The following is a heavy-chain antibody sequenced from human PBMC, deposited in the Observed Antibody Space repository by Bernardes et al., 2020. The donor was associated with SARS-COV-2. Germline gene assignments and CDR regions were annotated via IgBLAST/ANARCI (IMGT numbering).Heavy chain of an antibody. J-gene: IGHJ4*02. D-gene: IGHD2-21*01. V-gene: IGHV3-33*01. Sequence: GGSLRLSCAASGFIFSTYGMHWVRQAPGKGLEWVAVISYDGSNKYYADSVKGRFTISRDNSKNTLYLQMNSLRVEDTAVYYCARGRFGEPIDNWGQGTLVTVSS. CDR2: ISYDGSNK. CDR3: ARGRFGEPIDN. CDR1: GFIFSTYG.